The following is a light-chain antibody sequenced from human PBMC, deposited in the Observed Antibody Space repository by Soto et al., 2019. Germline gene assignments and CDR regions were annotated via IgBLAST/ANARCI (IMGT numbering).Light chain of an antibody. V-gene: IGKV3-11*01. CDR3: QQRSSWPPST. CDR2: DAS. CDR1: QSVSSY. Sequence: EIVLTQSPATLSLSPGERATLSCRASQSVSSYLAWYQQKPGQAPRLLIYDASNRATGIPARFSGSGSGTDFTLTISSVEPEDLADYYGQQRSSWPPSTVGQGTKLEIK. J-gene: IGKJ2*01.